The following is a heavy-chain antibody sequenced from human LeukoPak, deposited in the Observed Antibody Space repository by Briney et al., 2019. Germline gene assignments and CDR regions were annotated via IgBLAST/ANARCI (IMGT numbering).Heavy chain of an antibody. Sequence: ASVKVSCKASGYTFTGYYMHWVRQAPGQGLEWMGWINPNSGGTNYAQKFQGRVTMTTDTSTSTAYMELRSLRSDDTAVYYCARDRDMTTFDYWGQGTLVTVSS. J-gene: IGHJ4*02. CDR2: INPNSGGT. D-gene: IGHD4-11*01. CDR1: GYTFTGYY. CDR3: ARDRDMTTFDY. V-gene: IGHV1-2*02.